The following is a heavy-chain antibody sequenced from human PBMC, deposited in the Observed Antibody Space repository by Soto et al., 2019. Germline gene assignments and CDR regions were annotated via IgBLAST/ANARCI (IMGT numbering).Heavy chain of an antibody. CDR1: GFTFDDYA. Sequence: GGSLRLSCAAPGFTFDDYAMHWVRQAPGKGLEWVSGISWNSGSIGYADSVKGRFTISRDNAKNSLYLQMNSLRAEDTALYYCAKDSGTMVRGDSGVDYWGQGTLVTVSS. V-gene: IGHV3-9*01. J-gene: IGHJ4*02. CDR3: AKDSGTMVRGDSGVDY. D-gene: IGHD3-10*01. CDR2: ISWNSGSI.